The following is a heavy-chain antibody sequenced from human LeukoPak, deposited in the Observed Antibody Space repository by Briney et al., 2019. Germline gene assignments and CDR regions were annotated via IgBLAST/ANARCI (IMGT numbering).Heavy chain of an antibody. J-gene: IGHJ4*02. CDR1: GGTFSSYA. CDR3: ARADRPPYCSSTSCYKELVY. CDR2: IIPIFGTA. Sequence: GASVKVSCKASGGTFSSYAISWVRQAPGQGLEWMGGIIPIFGTANYAQKFQGRVTITADESTSTAYMELSSLRSEDTAVYYCARADRPPYCSSTSCYKELVYWGQGTLVTVSS. D-gene: IGHD2-2*02. V-gene: IGHV1-69*13.